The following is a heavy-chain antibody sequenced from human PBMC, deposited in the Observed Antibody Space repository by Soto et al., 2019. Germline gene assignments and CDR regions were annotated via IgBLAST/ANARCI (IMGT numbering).Heavy chain of an antibody. V-gene: IGHV5-51*01. Sequence: PGESLKLSCKGSGYSFTSYWIGWVRQMPGKGLGWMGIIYPGDSDTRYSPSFQGQVTISADKSISTAYLQWSSLKASDTAMYYCARQIYDSDTGPNFQYYFDSWGQGTPVTVSS. CDR1: GYSFTSYW. CDR3: ARQIYDSDTGPNFQYYFDS. D-gene: IGHD3-22*01. CDR2: IYPGDSDT. J-gene: IGHJ4*02.